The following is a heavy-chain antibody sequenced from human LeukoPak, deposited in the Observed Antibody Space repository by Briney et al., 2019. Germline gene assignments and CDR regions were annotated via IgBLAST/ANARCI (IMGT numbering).Heavy chain of an antibody. J-gene: IGHJ2*01. Sequence: PSETLSLTCTVSGGSLRSYYWSWIRQPPGKGLEWIGYIHYSGRTNYNPSLKTQVTISVDTSKNHISMKVSSVNAEDTAVYYCARRGPLDLAVAGYWYFDLWGRGTLVTVSS. CDR3: ARRGPLDLAVAGYWYFDL. CDR2: IHYSGRT. D-gene: IGHD6-19*01. V-gene: IGHV4-59*01. CDR1: GGSLRSYY.